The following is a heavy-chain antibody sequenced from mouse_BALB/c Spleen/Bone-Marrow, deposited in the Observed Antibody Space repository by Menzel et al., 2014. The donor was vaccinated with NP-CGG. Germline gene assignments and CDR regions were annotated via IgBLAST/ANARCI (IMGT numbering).Heavy chain of an antibody. CDR1: GFSFNSYG. V-gene: IGHV5-9-2*01. J-gene: IGHJ2*01. D-gene: IGHD2-2*01. CDR2: ITNGGNYT. CDR3: VRNYYGYDGYFDY. Sequence: EVHLVESGGGLVKPGGSLKLSCTASGFSFNSYGMSWVRQTPEKRLEWVAIITNGGNYTYYPDSVKGRFTISRDNVKNNLYLQMRSLRSEDTALYYCVRNYYGYDGYFDYWGQGTTLTVSS.